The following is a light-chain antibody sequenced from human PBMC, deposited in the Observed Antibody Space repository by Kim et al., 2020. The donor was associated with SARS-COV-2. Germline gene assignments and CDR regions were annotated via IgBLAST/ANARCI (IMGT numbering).Light chain of an antibody. CDR3: GTWDTSLSAAV. CDR2: DSF. J-gene: IGLJ3*02. CDR1: SANIGSDY. V-gene: IGLV1-51*01. Sequence: GQNVTISCSGRSANIGSDYVSWYQQVPGTAPNLLIFDSFKRPPGIPDRFSGSKSGTSATLAITGLHTGDEADYYCGTWDTSLSAAVFGGGTQLTVL.